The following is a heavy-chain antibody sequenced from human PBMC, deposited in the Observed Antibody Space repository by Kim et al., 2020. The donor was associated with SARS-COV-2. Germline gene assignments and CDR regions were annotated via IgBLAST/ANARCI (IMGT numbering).Heavy chain of an antibody. J-gene: IGHJ5*02. V-gene: IGHV3-23*01. Sequence: GGSLRLSCAASGFTFSSYAMSWVRQAPGKGLEWVSAISGSGGSTYYADSVKGRFTISRDNSKNTLYLQMNSLRAEDTAVYYCAKDRPGYYGSDNNWFDPWGQGTLVTVSS. CDR2: ISGSGGST. D-gene: IGHD3-10*01. CDR1: GFTFSSYA. CDR3: AKDRPGYYGSDNNWFDP.